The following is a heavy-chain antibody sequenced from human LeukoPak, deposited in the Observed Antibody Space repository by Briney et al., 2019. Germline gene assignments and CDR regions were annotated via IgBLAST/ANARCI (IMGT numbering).Heavy chain of an antibody. V-gene: IGHV3-30*04. CDR2: ISYDGSNK. CDR3: ARDVYSSGWYVLGGYFDY. CDR1: GFTFSSYA. D-gene: IGHD6-19*01. J-gene: IGHJ4*02. Sequence: GGSLRLSCAASGFTFSSYAMHWVRQAPGKGLEWVAVISYDGSNKYYADSVKGRFTISRDNSKNTLYLQMNSLRAEDTAVYYCARDVYSSGWYVLGGYFDYWGQGTLVTVSS.